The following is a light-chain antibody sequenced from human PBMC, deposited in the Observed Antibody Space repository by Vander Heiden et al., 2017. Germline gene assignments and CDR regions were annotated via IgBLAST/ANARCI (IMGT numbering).Light chain of an antibody. CDR3: GTWDVSRSNWV. Sequence: QSVLAQPPSASGTPGQRVTISCTGGGSNIGSHAVTWNHQRPGAAPRLVIYNNDRRPSGVPDRLSGAKSGTSASLAISGLQSEDEGDYYCGTWDVSRSNWVFGGGTKLTVL. J-gene: IGLJ3*02. CDR1: GSNIGSHA. V-gene: IGLV1-44*01. CDR2: NND.